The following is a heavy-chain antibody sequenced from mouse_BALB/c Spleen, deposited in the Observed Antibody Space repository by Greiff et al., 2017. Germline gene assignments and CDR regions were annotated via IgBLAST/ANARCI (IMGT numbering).Heavy chain of an antibody. V-gene: IGHV5-4*02. CDR2: ISDGGSYT. CDR3: ARGTPWFAY. CDR1: GFTFSDYY. Sequence: EVMLVESGGGLVKPGGSLKLSCAASGFTFSDYYMYWVRQTPEKRLEWVATISDGGSYTYYPDSVKGRFTISRDNAKNNLYLQMSSLKSEDTAMYYCARGTPWFAYWGQGTLVTVSA. J-gene: IGHJ3*01.